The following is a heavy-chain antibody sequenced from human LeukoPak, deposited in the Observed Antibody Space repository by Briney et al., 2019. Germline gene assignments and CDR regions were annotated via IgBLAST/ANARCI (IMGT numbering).Heavy chain of an antibody. D-gene: IGHD3-9*01. Sequence: GASVKVSCKASGYTFTGYYMYWVRQAPGQGLEWMGRINPNSGGTNYAQKFQGRVTMTRDTSISTAYMELSRLRSDDTAVYYCAREVAYYDILTGYYTYYFDYWGQGTLVTVSS. CDR3: AREVAYYDILTGYYTYYFDY. V-gene: IGHV1-2*06. CDR1: GYTFTGYY. J-gene: IGHJ4*02. CDR2: INPNSGGT.